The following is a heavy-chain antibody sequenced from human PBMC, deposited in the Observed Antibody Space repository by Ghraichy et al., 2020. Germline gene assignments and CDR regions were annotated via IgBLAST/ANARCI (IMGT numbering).Heavy chain of an antibody. J-gene: IGHJ1*01. D-gene: IGHD2-21*01. Sequence: SQSLSLTCAVYGGSFRGYYWSWIRQPPGKGLEWSGEINHGGTTNYNPSLKSRVTMSLDTSENQFSLKLTSVTAADTALYFCARAYRCGGGRCSTWDSWGPGTMVTVGS. CDR2: INHGGTT. CDR1: GGSFRGYY. V-gene: IGHV4-34*01. CDR3: ARAYRCGGGRCSTWDS.